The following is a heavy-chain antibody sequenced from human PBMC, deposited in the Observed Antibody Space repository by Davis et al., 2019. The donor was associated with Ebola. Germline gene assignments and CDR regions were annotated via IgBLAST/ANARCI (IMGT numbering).Heavy chain of an antibody. Sequence: GESLKISCAASGFIFSDYWMSWVRQAPGRGLGWVAKIKQDGSDTYYLASVKGRFTISRDNAKNSLYLHINSLRAEDTAVYYCAKDSGWQMSPWGQGTLVTVSS. CDR2: IKQDGSDT. J-gene: IGHJ5*02. CDR1: GFIFSDYW. V-gene: IGHV3-7*01. CDR3: AKDSGWQMSP. D-gene: IGHD6-25*01.